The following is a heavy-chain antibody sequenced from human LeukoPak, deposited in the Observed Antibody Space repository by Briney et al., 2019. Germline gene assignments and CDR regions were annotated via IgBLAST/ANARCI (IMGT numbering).Heavy chain of an antibody. J-gene: IGHJ5*02. Sequence: SETLSLTCTVSGGSISSYYWSWIRQPPGKELEWIGYIYSSGSTNYNPSLKSRVTISVDTSKNQFSLKLSSVTAADAAVYYCARHTESRPFDPWDQGTLVTVSS. CDR1: GGSISSYY. CDR3: ARHTESRPFDP. V-gene: IGHV4-59*08. CDR2: IYSSGST. D-gene: IGHD4-17*01.